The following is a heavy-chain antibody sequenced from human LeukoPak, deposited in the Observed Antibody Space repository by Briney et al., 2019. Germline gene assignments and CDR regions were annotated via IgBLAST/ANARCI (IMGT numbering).Heavy chain of an antibody. CDR1: GGTFSSYA. V-gene: IGHV1-69*04. Sequence: ASVKVSCKASGGTFSSYAISWVRQAPGQGLEWMGRIIPILGIANYAQKFQGRVTITADKSTSTAYMELSSLRSEDTAVYYCARESSGSYFDYWGQGTLVTVPS. J-gene: IGHJ4*02. D-gene: IGHD1-26*01. CDR2: IIPILGIA. CDR3: ARESSGSYFDY.